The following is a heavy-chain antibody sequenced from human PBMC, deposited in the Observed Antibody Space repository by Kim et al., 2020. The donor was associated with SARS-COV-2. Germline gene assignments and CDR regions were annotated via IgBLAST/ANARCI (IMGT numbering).Heavy chain of an antibody. CDR2: IYYSGST. J-gene: IGHJ4*02. Sequence: SETLSLTCTVSGGSISSSSYYWGWIRQPPGKGLEWIGSIYYSGSTYYNPSLKSRVTISVDTSKNQFSLKLSSVTAADTAVYYCARHPRQWLRFGPPDYWGQGTLVTVSS. V-gene: IGHV4-39*01. CDR3: ARHPRQWLRFGPPDY. CDR1: GGSISSSSYY. D-gene: IGHD5-12*01.